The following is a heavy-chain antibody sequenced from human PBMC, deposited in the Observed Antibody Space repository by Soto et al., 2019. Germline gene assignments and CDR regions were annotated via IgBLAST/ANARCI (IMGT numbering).Heavy chain of an antibody. D-gene: IGHD2-15*01. CDR2: INHSGST. J-gene: IGHJ6*02. CDR3: ARGVVVVAATLYYYGMDV. Sequence: SETLSLTCAVYGGSFSGYYWSWIRQPPGKGLEWIGEINHSGSTNYNPSLKSRVTISVDTSKNQFSLKLSSVTAADTAVYYCARGVVVVAATLYYYGMDVWGQGTTVTVYS. V-gene: IGHV4-34*01. CDR1: GGSFSGYY.